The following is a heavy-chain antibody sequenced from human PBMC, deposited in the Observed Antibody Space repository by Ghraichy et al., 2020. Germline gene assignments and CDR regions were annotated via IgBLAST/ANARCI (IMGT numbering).Heavy chain of an antibody. CDR2: IYHSGST. CDR3: ASRHRGSYRTNWFDP. J-gene: IGHJ5*02. Sequence: SETLSLTCAVSGGSISSSNWWSWVRQPPGKGLEWIGEIYHSGSTNYNQSLKSRVTISVDKSKNQFSLKLSSVTAADTAVYYCASRHRGSYRTNWFDPWGQGTLVTASS. V-gene: IGHV4-4*02. D-gene: IGHD3-16*02. CDR1: GGSISSSNW.